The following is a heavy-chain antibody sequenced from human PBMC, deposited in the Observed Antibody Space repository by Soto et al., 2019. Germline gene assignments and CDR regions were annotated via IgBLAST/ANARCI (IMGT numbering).Heavy chain of an antibody. V-gene: IGHV3-13*04. J-gene: IGHJ6*02. CDR3: AREFGSLRNGMDV. CDR2: IDTTGDT. CDR1: GFTFSNYD. D-gene: IGHD3-10*01. Sequence: EVQLVESGGGLVQPGGSLRLSCAASGFTFSNYDMHWVRQATGKGLEWVSAIDTTGDTYYPGSVKGRFTISRENAKNSWYLQMNSLRAGDTAVYYCAREFGSLRNGMDVWGQGTTVTVSS.